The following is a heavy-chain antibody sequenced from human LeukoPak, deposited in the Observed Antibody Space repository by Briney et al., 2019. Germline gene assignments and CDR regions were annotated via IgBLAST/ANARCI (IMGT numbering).Heavy chain of an antibody. CDR1: GFRFGDYA. CDR3: TRSDYYDSSGYYHFDY. Sequence: GRSLRLSCTASGFRFGDYAMSWVRQAPGKGLEWVGFIRSKSYGGTTEYAASVRGRFTTSRDDSKSIAYLQMNSLKTEDTAVYYCTRSDYYDSSGYYHFDYWGQGTLVTVSS. J-gene: IGHJ4*02. D-gene: IGHD3-22*01. V-gene: IGHV3-49*04. CDR2: IRSKSYGGTT.